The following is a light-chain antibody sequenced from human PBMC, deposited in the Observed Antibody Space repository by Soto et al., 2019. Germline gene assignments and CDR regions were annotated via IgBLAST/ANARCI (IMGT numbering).Light chain of an antibody. Sequence: EVVLTQSPVTLALSPGDGATLSCRTSHSVDIYLAWYQQKPGQAPRLLIYDASNRATGIPARFSGSGSGTDFTRTISSLEPEDFAVYYCQQRKYWPPLTFGGGTKVELK. CDR1: HSVDIY. CDR2: DAS. CDR3: QQRKYWPPLT. J-gene: IGKJ4*01. V-gene: IGKV3-11*01.